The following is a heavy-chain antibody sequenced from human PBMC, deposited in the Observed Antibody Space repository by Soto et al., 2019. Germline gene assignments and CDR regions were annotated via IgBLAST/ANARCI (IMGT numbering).Heavy chain of an antibody. CDR2: INPNSGGT. D-gene: IGHD2-21*02. CDR3: ARVTGTAIRRAYYYGMDV. CDR1: GYTFTGYY. J-gene: IGHJ6*02. V-gene: IGHV1-2*02. Sequence: ASVKVSCKASGYTFTGYYMHWVRQAPGQGLEWMGWINPNSGGTNYAQKFQGRVTMTRDTSISTAYMELSRLRSDDTAVYYCARVTGTAIRRAYYYGMDVWGQGTTVTVSS.